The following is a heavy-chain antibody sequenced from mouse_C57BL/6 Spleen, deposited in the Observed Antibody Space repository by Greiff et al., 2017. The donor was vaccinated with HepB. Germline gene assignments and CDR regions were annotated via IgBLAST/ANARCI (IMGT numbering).Heavy chain of an antibody. CDR3: ARALLGRYFDV. CDR2: ISDGGSYT. D-gene: IGHD4-1*01. CDR1: GFTFSSYA. J-gene: IGHJ1*03. V-gene: IGHV5-4*03. Sequence: EVKLMESGGGLVKPGGSLKLSCAASGFTFSSYAMSWVRQTPEKRLEWVATISDGGSYTYYPDNVKGRFTISRDNAKNNLYLQMSHLKSEDTAMYYCARALLGRYFDVWGTGTTVTVSS.